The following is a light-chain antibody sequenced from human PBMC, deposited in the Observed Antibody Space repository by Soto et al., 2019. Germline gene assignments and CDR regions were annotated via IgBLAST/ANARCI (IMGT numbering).Light chain of an antibody. CDR2: EVT. Sequence: QSVLTQPPSASGAPGQSVTISCIGTSSDVGRYNYVSWYQHHPAKAPKLIIYEVTKRPSGVPDRFSGSKSGNTASLTVSGLQADDEADYYCNSYVGSNNYVFGTGTKVTVL. CDR1: SSDVGRYNY. CDR3: NSYVGSNNYV. J-gene: IGLJ1*01. V-gene: IGLV2-8*01.